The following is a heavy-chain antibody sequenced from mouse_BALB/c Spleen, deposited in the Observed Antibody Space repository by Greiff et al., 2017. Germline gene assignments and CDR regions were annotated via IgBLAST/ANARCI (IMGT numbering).Heavy chain of an antibody. CDR2: IYPGSGNT. Sequence: QVQLQQSGAELARPGASVKLSCKASGYTFTDYYINWVKQRTGQGLEWIGEIYPGSGNTYYNEKFKGKATLTADKSSSTAYMQLSSLTSEDSAVYFCARKRGNFDYWGQGTTLTVSS. CDR3: ARKRGNFDY. V-gene: IGHV1-77*01. CDR1: GYTFTDYY. J-gene: IGHJ2*01.